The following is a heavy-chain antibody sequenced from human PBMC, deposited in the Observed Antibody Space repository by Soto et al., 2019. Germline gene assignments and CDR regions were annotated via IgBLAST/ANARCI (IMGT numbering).Heavy chain of an antibody. CDR1: GFTFCDYA. CDR3: SRQFFDFSSGYYLYYFDY. Sequence: GGSLRLSCTTSGFTFCDYAMSWFRQAPGKGLEWVGFIRSKSFGGAPEYAASVKGRFTISRDDSKSIAYLQMNSLKTEDTALYFCSRQFFDFSSGYYLYYFDYWGQGALVTVPQ. CDR2: IRSKSFGGAP. V-gene: IGHV3-49*03. D-gene: IGHD3-3*01. J-gene: IGHJ4*01.